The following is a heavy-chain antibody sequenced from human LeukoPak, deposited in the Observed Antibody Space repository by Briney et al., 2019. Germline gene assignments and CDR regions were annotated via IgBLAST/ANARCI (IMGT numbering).Heavy chain of an antibody. V-gene: IGHV4-38-2*02. CDR3: VRDGPVRFLEQIDY. CDR2: IHHGGRT. D-gene: IGHD3-3*01. CDR1: GGSISSYY. J-gene: IGHJ4*02. Sequence: SETLSLTCTVSGGSISSYYWGWIRQSPGKWLELIRNIHHGGRTSYNPSLKRRRTISLDMCKNQFSLKLTSVTAADTAVYYCVRDGPVRFLEQIDYWGQGTLVTVSS.